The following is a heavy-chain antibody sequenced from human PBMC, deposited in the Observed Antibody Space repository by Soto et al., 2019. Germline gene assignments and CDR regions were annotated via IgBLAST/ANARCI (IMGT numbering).Heavy chain of an antibody. V-gene: IGHV4-34*01. CDR2: INHSGST. CDR3: ARTDRQYSSSWYWWFDP. J-gene: IGHJ5*02. CDR1: GGSFSGYY. Sequence: TLSLTCAVYGGSFSGYYWSWIRQPPGKGLEWIGEINHSGSTNYNPSLKSRVTISVDTSKNQFSLKLSSVTAADTAVYYCARTDRQYSSSWYWWFDPWGQGTLVTVSS. D-gene: IGHD6-13*01.